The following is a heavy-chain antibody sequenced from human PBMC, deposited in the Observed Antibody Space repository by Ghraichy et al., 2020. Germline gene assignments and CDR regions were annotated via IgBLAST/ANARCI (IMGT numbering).Heavy chain of an antibody. J-gene: IGHJ6*02. CDR2: IYSGGST. Sequence: GSLRLSCAASGFTVSSNYMSWVRQAPGKGLEWVSVIYSGGSTYYADSVKGRFTISRDNSKNTLYLQMNSLRAEDTAVYYCARDLSPYSSSWYYYYYGMDVWGQGTTVTVSS. V-gene: IGHV3-53*01. CDR3: ARDLSPYSSSWYYYYYGMDV. D-gene: IGHD6-13*01. CDR1: GFTVSSNY.